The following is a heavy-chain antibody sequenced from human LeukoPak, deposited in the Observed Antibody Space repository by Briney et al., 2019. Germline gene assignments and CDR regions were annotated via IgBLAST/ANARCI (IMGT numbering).Heavy chain of an antibody. J-gene: IGHJ4*02. Sequence: PSETLSLTCAVYGGSFSGYYWSWIRQPPGKGREWIGEINHSGSTNYNPSLKSRVTISVDTSKNQFSLKLSSVTAADTAVYYCASMTTATSFNYWGQGTLVTVSS. D-gene: IGHD4-17*01. CDR1: GGSFSGYY. V-gene: IGHV4-34*01. CDR2: INHSGST. CDR3: ASMTTATSFNY.